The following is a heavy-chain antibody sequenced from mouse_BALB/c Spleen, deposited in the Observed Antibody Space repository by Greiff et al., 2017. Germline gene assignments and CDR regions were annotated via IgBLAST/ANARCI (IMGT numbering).Heavy chain of an antibody. CDR2: INPSNGGT. CDR1: GYTFTSYY. D-gene: IGHD2-14*01. V-gene: IGHV1S81*02. J-gene: IGHJ3*01. CDR3: TRWYDGAWFAY. Sequence: LVESGAELVKPGASVKLSCKASGYTFTSYYMYWVKQRPGQGLEWIGEINPSNGGTNFNEKFKSKATLTVDKSSSTAYMQLSSLTSEDSAVYYCTRWYDGAWFAYWGQGTLVTVSA.